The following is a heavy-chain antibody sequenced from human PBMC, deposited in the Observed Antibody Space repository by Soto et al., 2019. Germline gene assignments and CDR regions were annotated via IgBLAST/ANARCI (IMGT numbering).Heavy chain of an antibody. Sequence: VQLVESGGDLVEPGRSLRLSCSASGFSFHEFAMHWVRQAPGKGLEWVSSINWNSAKIGYADSVRGRFTISRDIVQNLLYLQMSSLRVDDTAFYYCAIDSDSYSSTPNSFDFWGQGTLVTVAS. J-gene: IGHJ4*02. V-gene: IGHV3-9*01. CDR1: GFSFHEFA. CDR3: AIDSDSYSSTPNSFDF. D-gene: IGHD6-13*01. CDR2: INWNSAKI.